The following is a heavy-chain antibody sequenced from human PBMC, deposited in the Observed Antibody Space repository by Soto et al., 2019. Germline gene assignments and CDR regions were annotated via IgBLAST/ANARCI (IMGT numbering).Heavy chain of an antibody. V-gene: IGHV3-7*01. D-gene: IGHD4-4*01. Sequence: GGSLRLSCAASGFIFSNYFMSWVRQAPGKGLEWVANIKQDGSEKYYVDSVKGRFTISRDNTKNSVFLQMNSLRAEDTAVYYCARDGDYIHPPLDYWGQGTLVTVSS. CDR2: IKQDGSEK. CDR3: ARDGDYIHPPLDY. J-gene: IGHJ4*02. CDR1: GFIFSNYF.